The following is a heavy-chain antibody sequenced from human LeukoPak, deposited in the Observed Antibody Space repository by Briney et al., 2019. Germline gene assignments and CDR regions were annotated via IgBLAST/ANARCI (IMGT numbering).Heavy chain of an antibody. D-gene: IGHD1-1*01. Sequence: GGSLRLSCTASVFTYGDYAMSWVRQAPGKGLEWVSAVSGNGGTTYYADSVKGRFTISRDNSKNTLYLQMNSLRAEDTAIYYCAKNAVWQLYCFDYWGQGTLVTVSS. CDR1: VFTYGDYA. CDR3: AKNAVWQLYCFDY. V-gene: IGHV3-23*01. CDR2: VSGNGGTT. J-gene: IGHJ4*02.